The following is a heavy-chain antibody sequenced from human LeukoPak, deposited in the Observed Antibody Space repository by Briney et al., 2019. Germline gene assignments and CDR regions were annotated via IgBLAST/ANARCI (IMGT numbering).Heavy chain of an antibody. CDR3: AKNNGGGATTLDY. V-gene: IGHV3-23*01. J-gene: IGHJ4*02. CDR1: GFTFSSYA. CDR2: IGGSGGST. Sequence: PGGSLRLSCAASGFTFSSYAMSWVRQAPGKGLEWVSGIGGSGGSTYYADSVKGRFTLSRDNSKDTVCLQMNSLRAEDTAVYYCAKNNGGGATTLDYWGQGTLVTVSS. D-gene: IGHD1-26*01.